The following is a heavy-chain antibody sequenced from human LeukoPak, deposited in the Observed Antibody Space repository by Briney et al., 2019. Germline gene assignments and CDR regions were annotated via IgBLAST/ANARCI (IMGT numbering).Heavy chain of an antibody. CDR3: ARSGGNVLRFLEWLLHRRFAFDI. CDR2: IYYSGST. J-gene: IGHJ3*02. Sequence: PSETLSLTCTVSGGSISSSSYYWGWIRQPPGKGPEWIGSIYYSGSTYYNPSLKSRVTISVDTSKNQFSLKLSSVTAADTAVYYCARSGGNVLRFLEWLLHRRFAFDIWGQGTMVTVSS. D-gene: IGHD3-3*01. V-gene: IGHV4-39*01. CDR1: GGSISSSSYY.